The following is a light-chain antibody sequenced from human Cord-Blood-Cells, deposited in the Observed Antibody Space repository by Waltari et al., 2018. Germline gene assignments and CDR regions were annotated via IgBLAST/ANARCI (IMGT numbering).Light chain of an antibody. V-gene: IGKV4-1*01. CDR1: QSVLYSSNNKNY. J-gene: IGKJ1*01. CDR2: WAS. CDR3: QQYYSTPPT. Sequence: DIVMTQSPDSLAVSLGERDTINCKSSQSVLYSSNNKNYLAWYQQKPGQPPKLLIYWASTRESGVPDRFSGGGSGTDFTLTISSLQAEDVAVYYCQQYYSTPPTFGQGTKVEIK.